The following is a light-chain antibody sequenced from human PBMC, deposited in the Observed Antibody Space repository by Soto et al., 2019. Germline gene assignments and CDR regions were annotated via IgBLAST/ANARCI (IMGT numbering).Light chain of an antibody. CDR1: GSNIGAGYN. V-gene: IGLV1-40*01. Sequence: SVLTQPSSVSGDPGQTVTISCTGSGSNIGAGYNVHWYQQLPGTAPKLLIHGNSNRPSGVPDRFSASKSGTSASLAITGLQVEDEGNYYCQSYDSRLCAVFGSGTRSPS. CDR3: QSYDSRLCAV. J-gene: IGLJ1*01. CDR2: GNS.